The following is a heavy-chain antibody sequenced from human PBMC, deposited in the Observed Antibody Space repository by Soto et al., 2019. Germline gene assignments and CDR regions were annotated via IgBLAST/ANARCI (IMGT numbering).Heavy chain of an antibody. CDR2: IFSNDEK. Sequence: QVTLKESGPVLVKPTETLTLTSTVSGFSLSNARMGVSWIRQPPGKALEWLAHIFSNDEKSYSTSLKSRITSSKDTSKSQVVLTMTNMDPVDAATYSCARRGSGVEGSGCGEDSFDIWGQGTMVTVSS. CDR1: GFSLSNARMG. CDR3: ARRGSGVEGSGCGEDSFDI. V-gene: IGHV2-26*01. J-gene: IGHJ3*02. D-gene: IGHD3-22*01.